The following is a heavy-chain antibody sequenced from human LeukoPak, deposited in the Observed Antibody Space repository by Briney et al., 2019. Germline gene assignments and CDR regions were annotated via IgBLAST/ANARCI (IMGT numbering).Heavy chain of an antibody. J-gene: IGHJ2*01. CDR1: GFTFSSYA. V-gene: IGHV3-23*01. Sequence: GGSLRLSCAASGFTFSSYAMSWVRQAPGKGLEWVSAISGSGGSTYYADSVKGRFTISRDNSKNTLYLQMNSLRAEDTAVYYCAKDLGRAEENLWYFDLWGRGTLVTVSS. D-gene: IGHD2/OR15-2a*01. CDR2: ISGSGGST. CDR3: AKDLGRAEENLWYFDL.